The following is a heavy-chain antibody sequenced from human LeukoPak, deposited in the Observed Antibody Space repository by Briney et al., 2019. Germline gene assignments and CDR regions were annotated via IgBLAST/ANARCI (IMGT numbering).Heavy chain of an antibody. CDR3: AKSTIFGVVGMVGY. D-gene: IGHD3-3*01. J-gene: IGHJ4*02. CDR1: GFTFSSYA. Sequence: GGSLRLSCAASGFTFSSYAMSWVRQAPGKGLEWVSAISGSGGSTYYADSVKGRFTISRDNSKNTLYLQMNSLRAEDTAVYYCAKSTIFGVVGMVGYWGQGTLVTVSS. V-gene: IGHV3-23*01. CDR2: ISGSGGST.